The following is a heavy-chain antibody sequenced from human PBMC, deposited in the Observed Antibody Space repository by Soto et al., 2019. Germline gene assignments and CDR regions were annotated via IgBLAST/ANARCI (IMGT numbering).Heavy chain of an antibody. CDR2: VYYSGST. D-gene: IGHD2-15*01. V-gene: IGHV4-39*02. CDR3: ASYAVVLAAYAH. CDR1: GGSIRTSSYY. J-gene: IGHJ4*02. Sequence: PSETLSLTCTVSGGSIRTSSYYWGWIRQSPGKGLERIGNVYYSGSTYYNPSLKSRVTISVDTSKNHFSLKLSSVTATDTAVYYCASYAVVLAAYAHWGQGTPVTVSS.